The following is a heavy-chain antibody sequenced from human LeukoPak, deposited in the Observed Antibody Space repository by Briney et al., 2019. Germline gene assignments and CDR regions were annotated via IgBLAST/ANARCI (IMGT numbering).Heavy chain of an antibody. D-gene: IGHD3-16*01. CDR1: GFTFSSNY. Sequence: PGGSLRLSCAASGFTFSSNYRSWVGQAPGKGLEWVSVIYSGGSTYYSDSVKGRFTISTDNSKNTLYLQMNSLRAEDTAVYYCARGGYDAFDIWGQGTMVTVSS. V-gene: IGHV3-53*01. CDR3: ARGGYDAFDI. J-gene: IGHJ3*02. CDR2: IYSGGST.